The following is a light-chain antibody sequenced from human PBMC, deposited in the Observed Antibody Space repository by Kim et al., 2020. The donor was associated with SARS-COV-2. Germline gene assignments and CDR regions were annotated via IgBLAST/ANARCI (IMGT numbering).Light chain of an antibody. CDR3: SSYTSSSTVV. J-gene: IGLJ2*01. CDR1: SSDVGSYNR. CDR2: EVS. V-gene: IGLV2-18*02. Sequence: QSALTQPPSVSGSPGQSVTISCTGTSSDVGSYNRVSWYQQPPGTAPKLMIYEVSNRPSGVPDRFSGSKSGNTASLTISGLQAEDEADYYCSSYTSSSTVVFGGGTQPDRP.